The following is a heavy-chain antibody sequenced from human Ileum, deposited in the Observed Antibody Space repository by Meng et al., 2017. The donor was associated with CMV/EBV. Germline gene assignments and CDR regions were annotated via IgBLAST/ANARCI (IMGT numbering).Heavy chain of an antibody. CDR1: GHSIRSGHYF. J-gene: IGHJ4*02. CDR2: IHYSAST. V-gene: IGHV4-30-4*01. D-gene: IGHD2-21*02. Sequence: SGHSIRSGHYFWTWVRQPPGKGLEWLGYIHYSASTYYHPSLKSRVTISLDTSKHQFSLKLSSVTSADTAVYYCARDRRQVATYYFDYWGQGTLVTVSS. CDR3: ARDRRQVATYYFDY.